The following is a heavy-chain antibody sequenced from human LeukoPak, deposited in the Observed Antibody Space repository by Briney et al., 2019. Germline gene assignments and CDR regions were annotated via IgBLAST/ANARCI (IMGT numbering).Heavy chain of an antibody. Sequence: GGSLRLSCATSGFTLSSYSMNWVRQAPGQGLEWVSYISSGSTTIYYADSVKGRFTISRDNAKNSLYLQMNSLRAEDTAVYYCARDVEQWLVRLYYFDYWGQGTLVTVSS. CDR2: ISSGSTTI. D-gene: IGHD6-19*01. V-gene: IGHV3-48*01. CDR1: GFTLSSYS. J-gene: IGHJ4*02. CDR3: ARDVEQWLVRLYYFDY.